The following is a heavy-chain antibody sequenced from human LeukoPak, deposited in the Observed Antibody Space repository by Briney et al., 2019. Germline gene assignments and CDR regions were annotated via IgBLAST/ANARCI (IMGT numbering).Heavy chain of an antibody. CDR1: GGSISSGDYY. D-gene: IGHD2-2*01. V-gene: IGHV4-31*03. CDR2: IYYSGST. CDR3: AREGREYQLLKGEWFDP. Sequence: SQTPSLTCTVSGGSISSGDYYWSWIRQHPGKGLEWIGYIYYSGSTYYNPSLKSRVTISVDTSKNQFSLKLSSVTAADTAVYYCAREGREYQLLKGEWFDPWGQGTLVTVSS. J-gene: IGHJ5*02.